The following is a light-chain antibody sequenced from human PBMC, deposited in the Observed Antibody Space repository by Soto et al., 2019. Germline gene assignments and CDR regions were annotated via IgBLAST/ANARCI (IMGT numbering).Light chain of an antibody. V-gene: IGKV3-20*01. Sequence: EIVLTQSPGTLSLSPGETATLSCRASQTVDSRYLAWCQQKRGQAPTLLIYATSSRATGVPDRFSGGGSGPDFTLTIRRLEPEDFAVYYCQQYDSTVWTFGQGTKVDIK. CDR1: QTVDSRY. CDR3: QQYDSTVWT. CDR2: ATS. J-gene: IGKJ1*01.